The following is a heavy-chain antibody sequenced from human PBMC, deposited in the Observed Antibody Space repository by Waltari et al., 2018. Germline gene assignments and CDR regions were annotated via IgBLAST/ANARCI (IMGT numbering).Heavy chain of an antibody. J-gene: IGHJ5*01. Sequence: QVLLVQSGAEVMKPGASVKVSCKASGYTFTNYDIYWVRQAAGQGLEWRGWMNPKSGDTHYEQKCQGRFTFTRDTSTSRAFIEMSNLRSDDTAVYYCARARKSFWFDSWGQGTLVAVSS. V-gene: IGHV1-8*01. CDR2: MNPKSGDT. CDR3: ARARKSFWFDS. CDR1: GYTFTNYD.